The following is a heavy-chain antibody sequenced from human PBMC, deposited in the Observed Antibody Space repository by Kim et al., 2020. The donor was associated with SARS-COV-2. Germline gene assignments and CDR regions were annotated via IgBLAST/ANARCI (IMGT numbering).Heavy chain of an antibody. CDR1: GGSISSGGYY. CDR2: IYYSGST. V-gene: IGHV4-31*03. Sequence: SETLSLTCTVSGGSISSGGYYWSWIRQHPGKGLEWIGYIYYSGSTYYNPSLKSRVTISVDTSKNQFSLKLSSVTAADTAVYYCARASMIVVVLDAFDIWGQGKMVTVSS. D-gene: IGHD3-22*01. J-gene: IGHJ3*02. CDR3: ARASMIVVVLDAFDI.